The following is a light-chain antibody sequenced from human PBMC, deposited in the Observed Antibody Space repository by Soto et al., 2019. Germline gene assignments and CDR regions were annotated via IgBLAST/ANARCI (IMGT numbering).Light chain of an antibody. CDR3: ATWDDSLKGWV. Sequence: QSVLTQPPSASGTPGQRVTISCSGSSSNIGSNTVHWYQQLPGTAPKLLMYDNNQRPSGAPDRFSGSKSGTSASLAISGLQSEDEADYYCATWDDSLKGWVFGGGTQLTVL. CDR1: SSNIGSNT. V-gene: IGLV1-44*01. J-gene: IGLJ3*02. CDR2: DNN.